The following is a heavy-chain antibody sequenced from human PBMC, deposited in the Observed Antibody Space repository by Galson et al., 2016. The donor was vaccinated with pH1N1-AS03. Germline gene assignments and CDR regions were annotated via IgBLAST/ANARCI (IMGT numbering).Heavy chain of an antibody. CDR3: AGDEGFANGINV. D-gene: IGHD3-3*01. CDR2: IHPGGDT. CDR1: GFTVSSGY. Sequence: SLRLSCAATGFTVSSGYHMSWVRQAPGKGLEWVSVIHPGGDTYNADSVKGRFTIYRDNFANMVYLQMNSLRPEYTAVYYCAGDEGFANGINVWGQGTTVTVSS. V-gene: IGHV3-66*02. J-gene: IGHJ6*02.